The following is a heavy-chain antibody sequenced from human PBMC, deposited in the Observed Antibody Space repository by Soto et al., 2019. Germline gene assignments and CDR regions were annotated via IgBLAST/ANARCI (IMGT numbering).Heavy chain of an antibody. D-gene: IGHD6-13*01. V-gene: IGHV4-39*01. CDR2: IYYSGST. Sequence: PSETLSLTCTVSGGSISSTSYSWGWIRQPPGKGLEWIGSIYYSGSTYYNTSLKSRVTISVDTSKKQFYLKLSSVTAADTAVYYFVRPLRIAATNIGVNAMDVWGQGTTVTVSS. CDR3: VRPLRIAATNIGVNAMDV. CDR1: GGSISSTSYS. J-gene: IGHJ6*02.